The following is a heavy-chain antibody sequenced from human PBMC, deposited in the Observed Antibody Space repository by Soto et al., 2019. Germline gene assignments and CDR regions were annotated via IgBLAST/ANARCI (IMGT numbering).Heavy chain of an antibody. Sequence: ASVKVSCKVSGYTLTELSMHWVRQAPGKGLEWMGGFDPEGGETIYAQKFQGRVTMTEDTSTDTAYMELSSLRSEDTAVYYCAISYDFWSGSPPWYWGQGTLVTVSS. CDR1: GYTLTELS. D-gene: IGHD3-3*01. J-gene: IGHJ4*02. CDR3: AISYDFWSGSPPWY. CDR2: FDPEGGET. V-gene: IGHV1-24*01.